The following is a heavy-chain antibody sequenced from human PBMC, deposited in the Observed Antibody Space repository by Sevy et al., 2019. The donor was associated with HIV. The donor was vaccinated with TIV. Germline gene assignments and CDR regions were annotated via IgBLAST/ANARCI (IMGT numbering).Heavy chain of an antibody. Sequence: ASVKVSCKVSGYTLAKFSIHWVRQAPGKGLEWMGGIIPIFGTPNYAQKFQGRVTITGDESAGTAYMELSSLRSEDTALYYCAREGGVATTGDHDAFDIWGHGTLVTVSS. V-gene: IGHV1-69*13. CDR3: AREGGVATTGDHDAFDI. D-gene: IGHD7-27*01. J-gene: IGHJ3*02. CDR2: IIPIFGTP. CDR1: GYTLAKFS.